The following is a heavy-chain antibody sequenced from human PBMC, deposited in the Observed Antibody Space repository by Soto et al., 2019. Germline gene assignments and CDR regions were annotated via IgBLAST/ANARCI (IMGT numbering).Heavy chain of an antibody. CDR1: GFTFSSYG. J-gene: IGHJ4*02. V-gene: IGHV3-30*18. Sequence: QVQLVESGGGVVQPGRSLRLSCAASGFTFSSYGMHWVRQAPGKGLEWVAVISYDGSNNYYADSVKGRFTISRDNSKNTLYLQMNSLRAEDTAVYYCAKPTGVTVTTFSYWGQGTLVTVSS. CDR2: ISYDGSNN. D-gene: IGHD4-17*01. CDR3: AKPTGVTVTTFSY.